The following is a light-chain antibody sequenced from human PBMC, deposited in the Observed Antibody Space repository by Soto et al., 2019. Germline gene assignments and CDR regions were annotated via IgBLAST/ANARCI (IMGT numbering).Light chain of an antibody. Sequence: ETVVTQSPATLSVSPGERVTLSCRASQNVNGNLAWYQQKPGQAPRLLIYGASSRATGIPARFSGSESGTEFTLTISGPQSEDSATYYCQQRSNWPLTFGGGTKVEIK. CDR2: GAS. CDR1: QNVNGN. CDR3: QQRSNWPLT. J-gene: IGKJ4*01. V-gene: IGKV3-15*01.